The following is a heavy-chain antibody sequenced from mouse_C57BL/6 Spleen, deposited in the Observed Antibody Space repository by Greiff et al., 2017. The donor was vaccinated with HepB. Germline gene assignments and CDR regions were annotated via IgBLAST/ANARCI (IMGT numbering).Heavy chain of an antibody. D-gene: IGHD2-4*01. J-gene: IGHJ3*01. CDR1: GYAFSSYW. Sequence: VQLQQSGAELVKPGASVKISCKASGYAFSSYWMNWVKQRPGKGLEWIGQIYPGDGDTNYNGKFKGKATLTADKSSSTAYMQLSSLTSEDSAVYFCARIYDYDRDPFAYGGQGTRVTVSA. CDR2: IYPGDGDT. CDR3: ARIYDYDRDPFAY. V-gene: IGHV1-80*01.